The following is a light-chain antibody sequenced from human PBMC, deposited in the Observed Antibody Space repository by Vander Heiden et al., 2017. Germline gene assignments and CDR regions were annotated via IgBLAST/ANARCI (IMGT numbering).Light chain of an antibody. CDR3: MQALQTPRT. CDR2: LGS. J-gene: IGKJ1*01. CDR1: QSLMHSNGYNY. V-gene: IGKV2-28*01. Sequence: IVMTQSPLSLPVTPGGPASISCRSSQSLMHSNGYNYLDWYLQKPGQSPQLLIYLGSNRASGVPDRFSGSGSGTDFTLKISRVEAEDVGVYYCMQALQTPRTFGQGTKVEIK.